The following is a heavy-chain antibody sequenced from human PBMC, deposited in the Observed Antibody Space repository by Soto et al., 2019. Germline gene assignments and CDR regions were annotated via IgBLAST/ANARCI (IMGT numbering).Heavy chain of an antibody. CDR2: IIPIFGTA. D-gene: IGHD2-15*01. CDR3: ASTHCSGGSCYPNNYYYGMDV. Sequence: SVKVSCKASGGTFSSYAISWVRQAPGQGLEWMGGIIPIFGTANYAQKFQGRVTITADKSTSTAYMELSSLRSEDTAVYYCASTHCSGGSCYPNNYYYGMDVWGQGPTVTVSS. CDR1: GGTFSSYA. V-gene: IGHV1-69*06. J-gene: IGHJ6*02.